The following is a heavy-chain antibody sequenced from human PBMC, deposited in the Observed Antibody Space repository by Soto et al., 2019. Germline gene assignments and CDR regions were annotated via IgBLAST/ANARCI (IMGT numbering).Heavy chain of an antibody. Sequence: SVKVSCKASGGTFSSYAISWVRQAPGQGLEWMGGIIPIFGTANYAQKFQGRVTITADKSTSTAYMELSSLRSEDTAVYYCARDDTIFGVVNSDYYYGMDVWGQGTTVTVSS. CDR2: IIPIFGTA. CDR1: GGTFSSYA. CDR3: ARDDTIFGVVNSDYYYGMDV. D-gene: IGHD3-3*01. J-gene: IGHJ6*02. V-gene: IGHV1-69*06.